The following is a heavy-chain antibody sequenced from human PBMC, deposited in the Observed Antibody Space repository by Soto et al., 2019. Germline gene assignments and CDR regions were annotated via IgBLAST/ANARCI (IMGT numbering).Heavy chain of an antibody. CDR2: ISGSGGNT. D-gene: IGHD3-16*01. CDR1: GFSFDTYA. J-gene: IGHJ4*02. V-gene: IGHV3-23*01. CDR3: AKLGMITINRDY. Sequence: EAQLLESGGGLVQPGGSLRLSCAASGFSFDTYAMSWVRQAPGKGLEWVSSISGSGGNTYYADSVKGRFTISRDNSKNILYLQMTSLRAEDTALYYCAKLGMITINRDYWGQGTQVTVSS.